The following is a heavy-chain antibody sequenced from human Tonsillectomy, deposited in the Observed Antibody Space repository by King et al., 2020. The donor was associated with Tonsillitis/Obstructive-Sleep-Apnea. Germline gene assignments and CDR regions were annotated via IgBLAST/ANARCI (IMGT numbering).Heavy chain of an antibody. D-gene: IGHD3-3*01. Sequence: VQLVESGAEVKKPGASVKVSCKASGYTFTSYYMHWVRQAPGQGLEWMGIINPSGGSTSYAQKFQGRVTMTRDTSTSTVYMELSSLRSEDTAVYYCARHGGPYDFWSGKWQGYFDYWGQGTLVTVSS. CDR1: GYTFTSYY. CDR3: ARHGGPYDFWSGKWQGYFDY. CDR2: INPSGGST. V-gene: IGHV1-46*01. J-gene: IGHJ4*02.